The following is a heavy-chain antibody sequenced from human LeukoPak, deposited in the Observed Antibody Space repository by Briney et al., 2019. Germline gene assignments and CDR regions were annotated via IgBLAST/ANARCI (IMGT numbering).Heavy chain of an antibody. V-gene: IGHV3-66*01. Sequence: GGSLRLSCAASGFTFSSYGMSWVRQAPGKGLEWVSVIYSGGSTYYADSVKGRFTISRDNSKNTLYLQMNSLRAEDTAVYYCASMTTVTTDYWGQGTLVTVSS. CDR1: GFTFSSYG. D-gene: IGHD4-17*01. CDR2: IYSGGST. J-gene: IGHJ4*02. CDR3: ASMTTVTTDY.